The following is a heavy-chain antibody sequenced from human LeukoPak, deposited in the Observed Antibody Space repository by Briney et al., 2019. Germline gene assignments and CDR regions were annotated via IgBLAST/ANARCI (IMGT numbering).Heavy chain of an antibody. V-gene: IGHV1-69*13. D-gene: IGHD6-19*01. CDR3: ARRSTLYSSGRFYFDY. CDR2: IIPIFGTA. J-gene: IGHJ4*02. Sequence: ASVKVSCKASGGTFSSYAISWVRQAPGQGLEWMGGIIPIFGTANYAQKFQGRVTITADESTSTAYMELSSLRSDDTAVYYCARRSTLYSSGRFYFDYWGQGTLVTVSS. CDR1: GGTFSSYA.